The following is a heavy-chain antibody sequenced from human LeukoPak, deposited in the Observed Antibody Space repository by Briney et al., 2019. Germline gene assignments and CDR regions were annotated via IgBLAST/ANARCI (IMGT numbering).Heavy chain of an antibody. V-gene: IGHV3-30*02. CDR3: VREAVSSSWNNWYFDL. CDR1: GFTFSSYG. D-gene: IGHD6-13*01. Sequence: PGGSLRLSCAASGFTFSSYGMHWVRQAPGKGLEWVAFIRYDGSNKYYADSVKGRFTISRDNSKNTLYLQMNSLRAGDTAVYYCVREAVSSSWNNWYFDLWGRGTLVTVSS. J-gene: IGHJ2*01. CDR2: IRYDGSNK.